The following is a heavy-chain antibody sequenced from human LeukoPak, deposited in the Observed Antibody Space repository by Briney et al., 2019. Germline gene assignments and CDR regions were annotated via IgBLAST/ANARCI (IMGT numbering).Heavy chain of an antibody. CDR1: GFTFSAYA. D-gene: IGHD3-10*01. CDR3: AREGDHYGSGSYLGKFIH. CDR2: ISYDGSNK. J-gene: IGHJ4*02. Sequence: PGGSLRLSCAASGFTFSAYAMHWVRQAPGKGLEWVALISYDGSNKYYADSVKGRFTISRDNSKNTLYLQMNSLRAEDTAVYYCAREGDHYGSGSYLGKFIHWGQGTLVTVSS. V-gene: IGHV3-30*04.